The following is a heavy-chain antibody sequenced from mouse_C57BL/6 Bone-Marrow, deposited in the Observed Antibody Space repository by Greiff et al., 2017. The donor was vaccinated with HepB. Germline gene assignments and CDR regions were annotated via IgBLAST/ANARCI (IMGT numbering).Heavy chain of an antibody. CDR1: GYTFTDYD. CDR2: IDPETGGT. Sequence: VHLVESGAELVRPGASVTLSCKASGYTFTDYDMHWVKQTPVHGLEWIGAIDPETGGTAYNQKFKGKAILTADKSSSTAYMELRSLTSEDSAVYYCTRYRDYAMDYWGQGTSVTVSS. CDR3: TRYRDYAMDY. V-gene: IGHV1-15*01. J-gene: IGHJ4*01. D-gene: IGHD2-12*01.